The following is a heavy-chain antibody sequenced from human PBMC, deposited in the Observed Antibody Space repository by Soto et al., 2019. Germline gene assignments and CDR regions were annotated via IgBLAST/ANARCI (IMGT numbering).Heavy chain of an antibody. CDR1: GGTFSSYA. J-gene: IGHJ5*02. V-gene: IGHV1-69*01. CDR2: IIPIFGTA. D-gene: IGHD2-15*01. Sequence: QVQLVQSGAEVKKPGASVKVSCKASGGTFSSYAISWVRQAPGQGLEWMGGIIPIFGTANYAQKFQGRVTITADESTSTAYMELSSLRSEDTAVYYCARGYCSGGSCYNWFDPWGQGTLVTVSS. CDR3: ARGYCSGGSCYNWFDP.